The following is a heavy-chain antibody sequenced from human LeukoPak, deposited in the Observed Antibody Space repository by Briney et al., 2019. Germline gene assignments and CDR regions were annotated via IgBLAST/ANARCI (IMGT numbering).Heavy chain of an antibody. D-gene: IGHD6-13*01. CDR2: INQDGSEK. J-gene: IGHJ4*02. CDR3: ARAATAGTVDY. Sequence: GGSLRLSCAASGFTFSDYGMHWVRQAPGKGLEWVANINQDGSEKYYVDSVKGRFTISRDNARNSLYLEMNSLRGEDTAVYYCARAATAGTVDYWGQGTLVTVSS. V-gene: IGHV3-7*05. CDR1: GFTFSDYG.